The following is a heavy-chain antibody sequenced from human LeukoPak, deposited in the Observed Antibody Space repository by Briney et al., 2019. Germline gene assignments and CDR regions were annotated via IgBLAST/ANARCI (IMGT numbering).Heavy chain of an antibody. Sequence: GGSLRLSCAASGFTFSSYWMNWVRQAPGKGLVWVSRIASDGSSTTYADSVKGRFSISRDNAKNTLYLQMNSLRAEDTAVYYCAKDLDDILTGCTDYWGQGTLVTVSS. V-gene: IGHV3-74*01. CDR1: GFTFSSYW. CDR3: AKDLDDILTGCTDY. J-gene: IGHJ4*02. CDR2: IASDGSST. D-gene: IGHD3-9*01.